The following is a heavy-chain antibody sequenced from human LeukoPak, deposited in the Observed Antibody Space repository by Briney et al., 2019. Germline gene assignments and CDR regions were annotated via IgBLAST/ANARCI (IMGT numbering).Heavy chain of an antibody. CDR1: GFTFSSYA. Sequence: GGSLRLSCAASGFTFSSYAMSWVRQAPGKGLEWVSAISGSGGSTYYADSVKGRFPISRDNSKNTLYLQMNSLRAEDTAVYYCAKMAFWSYYYYGMDVWGQGTTVTVSS. CDR2: ISGSGGST. D-gene: IGHD3-3*01. CDR3: AKMAFWSYYYYGMDV. J-gene: IGHJ6*02. V-gene: IGHV3-23*01.